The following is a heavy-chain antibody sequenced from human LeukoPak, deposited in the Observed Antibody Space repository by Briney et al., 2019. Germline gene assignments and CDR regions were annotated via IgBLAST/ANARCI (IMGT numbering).Heavy chain of an antibody. J-gene: IGHJ4*02. CDR1: GFTVSSNY. V-gene: IGHV3-23*01. CDR3: AKGHCSSTSCYIGDYFDY. D-gene: IGHD2-2*02. CDR2: ISGSGGST. Sequence: GGSLRLSCAASGFTVSSNYMSWVRQAPGKGLEWVSAISGSGGSTYYADSVKGRFTISRDNSKNTLYLQMNSLRAEDTAVYYCAKGHCSSTSCYIGDYFDYWGQGTLVTVSS.